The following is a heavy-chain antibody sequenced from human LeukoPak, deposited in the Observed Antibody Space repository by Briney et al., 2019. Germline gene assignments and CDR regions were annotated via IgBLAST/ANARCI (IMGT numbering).Heavy chain of an antibody. CDR3: ARVVTTSLAGARWSPWY. V-gene: IGHV3-48*04. D-gene: IGHD4-17*01. CDR2: ISSSSSTI. J-gene: IGHJ4*02. CDR1: GFTFSSYS. Sequence: GGSLRLSCAASGFTFSSYSMNWVRQAPGKGLEWVSYISSSSSTIYYADSVKGRFTISRDNAKNSLYLQMNSLRAEDTAVYYCARVVTTSLAGARWSPWYWGQGTLVTVSS.